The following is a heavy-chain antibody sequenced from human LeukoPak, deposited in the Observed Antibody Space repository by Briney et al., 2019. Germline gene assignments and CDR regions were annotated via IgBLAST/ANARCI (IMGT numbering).Heavy chain of an antibody. CDR3: ARRAARGYFDY. CDR1: GGSISSSSYY. V-gene: IGHV4-39*01. CDR2: IYYSGST. Sequence: SETLSLTCTVSGGSISSSSYYWGWIRQPPGKGLEWIGSIYYSGSTYYNPSLKSRVTISVDTSKNQFSLKLSSVTAADTAVYYCARRAARGYFDYWGQGTLVTVSS. J-gene: IGHJ4*02. D-gene: IGHD6-6*01.